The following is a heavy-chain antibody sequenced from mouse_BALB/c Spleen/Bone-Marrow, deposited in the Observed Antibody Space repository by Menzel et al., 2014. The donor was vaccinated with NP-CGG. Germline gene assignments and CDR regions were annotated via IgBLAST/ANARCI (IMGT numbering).Heavy chain of an antibody. Sequence: QVQLQQPGPELVEPGASVRISCKASGYTFTSYYIHWVKQRPGQGLEWIGWIFPGNVNTKYNEKFKGKATLTADKSSSTAYMQLSSLTSEDSAVYFCARDSMDYWGQGTSVTVSS. V-gene: IGHV1S56*01. CDR3: ARDSMDY. CDR1: GYTFTSYY. CDR2: IFPGNVNT. J-gene: IGHJ4*01.